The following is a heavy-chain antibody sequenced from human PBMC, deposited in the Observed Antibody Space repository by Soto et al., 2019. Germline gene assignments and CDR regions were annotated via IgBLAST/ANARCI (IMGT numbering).Heavy chain of an antibody. V-gene: IGHV3-30*18. CDR1: GFTFSNYG. D-gene: IGHD3-22*01. Sequence: SGGSLRLSCAASGFTFSNYGMHWVRQAPGKGLEWVAVISYDGKNKYYVDSVTGRFAISRDNSNNTLHLRMNSLRGEDTAVYFCAKFQGEYYYSDSWGQGILVTVSS. J-gene: IGHJ4*02. CDR2: ISYDGKNK. CDR3: AKFQGEYYYSDS.